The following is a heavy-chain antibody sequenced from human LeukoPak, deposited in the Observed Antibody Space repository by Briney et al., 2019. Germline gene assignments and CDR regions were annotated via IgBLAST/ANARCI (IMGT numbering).Heavy chain of an antibody. CDR2: IYYSGST. D-gene: IGHD1-20*01. CDR1: AGSFSGYY. CDR3: ARGAYNWNYADY. V-gene: IGHV4-34*01. J-gene: IGHJ4*02. Sequence: LETLSLTCAVYAGSFSGYYWSWIRQPPGKGLEWIGTIYYSGSTYYNPSLKSRVTIFVDTSKNQFSLKLSSVTAADTAVYYCARGAYNWNYADYWGQGTLVTVSS.